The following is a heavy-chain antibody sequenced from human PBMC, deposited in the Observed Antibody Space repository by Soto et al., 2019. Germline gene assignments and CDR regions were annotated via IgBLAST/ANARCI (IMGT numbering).Heavy chain of an antibody. J-gene: IGHJ4*02. D-gene: IGHD2-2*01. CDR3: VRYCSTTLCNGVATRSYDS. CDR1: RFTFRTYE. CDR2: ISTSGSTV. Sequence: EVQLVESGGALVQPGGSLRLSCAASRFTFRTYEMNWVRQAPGKGLEWVSYISTSGSTVYYADSVKGRFTISRDNTRNSLYLQRNCLRDEDTALYYCVRYCSTTLCNGVATRSYDSWGQGTLVTVSS. V-gene: IGHV3-48*03.